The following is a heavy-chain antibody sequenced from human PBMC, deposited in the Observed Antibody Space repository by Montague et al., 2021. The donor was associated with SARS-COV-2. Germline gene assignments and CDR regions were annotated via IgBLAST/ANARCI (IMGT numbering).Heavy chain of an antibody. J-gene: IGHJ4*02. V-gene: IGHV4-39*01. D-gene: IGHD5-18*01. Sequence: SETLSLTCTVTGGPISGSSDDWDWIGQYPRKGLVWIARVDYSGNTYYSPSLKSRLTISVDTSKNQFSLKLNSVTAADTALYYCARREYSYGWGDWGQGTLVTVSS. CDR1: GGPISGSSDD. CDR3: ARREYSYGWGD. CDR2: VDYSGNT.